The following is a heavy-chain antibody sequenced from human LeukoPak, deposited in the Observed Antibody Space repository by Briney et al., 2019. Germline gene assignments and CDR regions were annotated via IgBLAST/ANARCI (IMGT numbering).Heavy chain of an antibody. CDR3: AKAVEDIVVVVAALDY. CDR2: ISWNSGSI. J-gene: IGHJ4*02. CDR1: GFTFDDYA. Sequence: GGSLRLSCAASGFTFDDYAMHWVRQAPGKGLEWVSGISWNSGSIGYADSVKGRFTISRDNAKDSLYLQMNSLRAEDTALYYCAKAVEDIVVVVAALDYWGQGTLVTVSS. V-gene: IGHV3-9*01. D-gene: IGHD2-15*01.